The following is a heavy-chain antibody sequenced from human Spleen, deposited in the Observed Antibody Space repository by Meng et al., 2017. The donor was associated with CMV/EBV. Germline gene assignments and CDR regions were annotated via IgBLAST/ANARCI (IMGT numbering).Heavy chain of an antibody. CDR3: ARYGYCSSTSCYSAGGAFDI. D-gene: IGHD2-2*01. CDR2: IKQDGSEK. Sequence: GGSLRLSCATSGFTLTRYWMSWVRQAPGKGLEWVANIKQDGSEKYYVDSVKGRFTISRDNAKNSLYLQMNSLRVEDTTVYYCARYGYCSSTSCYSAGGAFDIWGQGTMVTVSS. V-gene: IGHV3-7*01. CDR1: GFTLTRYW. J-gene: IGHJ3*02.